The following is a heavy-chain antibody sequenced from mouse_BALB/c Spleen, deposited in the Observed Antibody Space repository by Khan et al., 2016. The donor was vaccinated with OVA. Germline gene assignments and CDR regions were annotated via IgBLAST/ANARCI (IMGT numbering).Heavy chain of an antibody. CDR1: GYSITSDYA. J-gene: IGHJ4*01. CDR3: ARSLYYSYGYALDC. CDR2: ISSTGST. V-gene: IGHV3-2*02. Sequence: VQLKQSGPGLVKPSQSLSLTCTVTGYSITSDYAWNWIRQFPGNKLEWMGYISSTGSTSYNPSLKSRISITRDTSKNQFFLQLKSVTTEDTATYYCARSLYYSYGYALDCWGRGTSVTGSS. D-gene: IGHD2-14*01.